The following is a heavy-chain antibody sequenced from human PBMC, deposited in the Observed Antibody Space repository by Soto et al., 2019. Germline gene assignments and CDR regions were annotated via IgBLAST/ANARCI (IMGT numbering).Heavy chain of an antibody. CDR2: IYYSGST. CDR3: ARHQSHYYDSSGYHYYFDY. D-gene: IGHD3-22*01. J-gene: IGHJ4*02. Sequence: SETLSLTCTVSGGSISSSSYYWGWIRQPPGKGLEWIGSIYYSGSTYYNPSLKSRVTISVDTSKNQFSLKLSSVTAADTAVYYCARHQSHYYDSSGYHYYFDYWGQGTLVTVPS. CDR1: GGSISSSSYY. V-gene: IGHV4-39*01.